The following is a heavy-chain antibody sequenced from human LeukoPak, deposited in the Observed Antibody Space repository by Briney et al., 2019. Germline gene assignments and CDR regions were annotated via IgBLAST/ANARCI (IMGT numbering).Heavy chain of an antibody. V-gene: IGHV3-11*03. D-gene: IGHD3-10*01. CDR3: ARTYYSGSGSPYY. Sequence: PGGSLRLSCAASGFTFSDYYMTWIRQAPGKGLECVSYISSGSSYTNYADSVKGRFTISRDNAKNSLYLQMNSLRAEDTAVYYCARTYYSGSGSPYYWGQGTLVTVSS. CDR1: GFTFSDYY. J-gene: IGHJ4*02. CDR2: ISSGSSYT.